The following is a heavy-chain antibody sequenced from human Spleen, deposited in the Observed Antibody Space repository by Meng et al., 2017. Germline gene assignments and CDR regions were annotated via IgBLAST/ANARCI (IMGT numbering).Heavy chain of an antibody. D-gene: IGHD6-19*01. CDR2: ISSTGTYI. CDR1: GFTFRPYT. V-gene: IGHV3-21*04. CDR3: TIYTSGHI. J-gene: IGHJ3*02. Sequence: GESLKISCVASGFTFRPYTMNWVRQPPGKGLEWVSSISSTGTYIYYADSVKARFTISRDNAKNSLYLQMNSLKTEDTALYYCTIYTSGHIWGQGTRVTVSS.